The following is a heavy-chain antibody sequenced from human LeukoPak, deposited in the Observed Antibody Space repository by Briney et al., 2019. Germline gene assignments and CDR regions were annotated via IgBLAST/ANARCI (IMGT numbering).Heavy chain of an antibody. Sequence: ASVKVSCKASGYTFTSYGISWVRQAPGQGLEWMGWISAYNGNTNYAQKLQGRVTMTTDTSTSTAHMELRSLRSDDTALYYCARGTPTTRDFDSWGQGTLVTVSS. V-gene: IGHV1-18*01. D-gene: IGHD4-11*01. CDR3: ARGTPTTRDFDS. CDR1: GYTFTSYG. J-gene: IGHJ4*02. CDR2: ISAYNGNT.